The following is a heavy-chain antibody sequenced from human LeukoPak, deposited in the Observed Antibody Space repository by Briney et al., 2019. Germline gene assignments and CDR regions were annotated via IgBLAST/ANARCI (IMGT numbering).Heavy chain of an antibody. Sequence: VASVKVSCKASGYTFTSYGISWVRQAPGQGLEWMGWISAYNGNTNYAQKLQGRVTMTTDTSTSTAYMELRSLRSDDTAVYYCARVRTAAGTYYYYYYMDVWGKGTTVTVSS. CDR1: GYTFTSYG. D-gene: IGHD6-13*01. V-gene: IGHV1-18*01. CDR2: ISAYNGNT. J-gene: IGHJ6*03. CDR3: ARVRTAAGTYYYYYYMDV.